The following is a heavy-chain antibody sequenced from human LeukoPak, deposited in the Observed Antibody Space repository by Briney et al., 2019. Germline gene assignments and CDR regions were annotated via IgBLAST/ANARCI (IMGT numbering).Heavy chain of an antibody. J-gene: IGHJ3*01. CDR3: ARDFAFDL. Sequence: SESLSLTCTVSGGSIRGYYWTWIRQAPWKGLELVGHIYHTGTTSQNPSLNSRLTIPVDTPKNQFSLRLSTVTAADTAMYYCARDFAFDLWGQGTMVTVSS. V-gene: IGHV4-59*01. CDR2: IYHTGTT. CDR1: GGSIRGYY.